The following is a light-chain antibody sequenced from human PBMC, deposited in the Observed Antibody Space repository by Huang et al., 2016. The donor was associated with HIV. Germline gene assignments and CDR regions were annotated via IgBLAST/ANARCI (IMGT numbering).Light chain of an antibody. CDR1: QSVGIY. CDR2: GAS. CDR3: QQYERPPDT. V-gene: IGKV3-20*01. J-gene: IGKJ3*01. Sequence: IVLTQSPGTLSLSPGERATLSCRASQSVGIYLAWYQQKPGQAPRPLIYGASTRVTGIPDMFSGGGFGTDFTLSISRLEPEDFAVYYCQQYERPPDTFGPGTKVNIK.